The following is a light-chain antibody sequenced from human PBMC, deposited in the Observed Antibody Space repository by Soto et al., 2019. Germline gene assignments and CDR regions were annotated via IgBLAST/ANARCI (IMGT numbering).Light chain of an antibody. V-gene: IGKV1-12*01. J-gene: IGKJ5*01. Sequence: DVQMTQSPASVSASVGDRVTVTCRASQAIGTWLVWYQQKPGKAPTLLISGATTLQSGVPSRFSGGGCGTDFTLTISRLQPEDVATYYCQQANSFPTFGRGTRLDI. CDR3: QQANSFPT. CDR2: GAT. CDR1: QAIGTW.